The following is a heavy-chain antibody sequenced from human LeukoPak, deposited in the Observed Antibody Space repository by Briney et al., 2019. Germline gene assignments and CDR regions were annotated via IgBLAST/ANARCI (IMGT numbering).Heavy chain of an antibody. V-gene: IGHV3-7*02. CDR2: IRQDGSEK. Sequence: GGSLRLSCAASGFTFSNYWMSWVRQAPGKGLEWVANIRQDGSEKNYVDSVKGRFTISRDNAKNSLYLEMNSLRPEDTAVYYCGSGQQLGYWGQGTLVTVSS. J-gene: IGHJ4*02. CDR3: GSGQQLGY. CDR1: GFTFSNYW. D-gene: IGHD6-13*01.